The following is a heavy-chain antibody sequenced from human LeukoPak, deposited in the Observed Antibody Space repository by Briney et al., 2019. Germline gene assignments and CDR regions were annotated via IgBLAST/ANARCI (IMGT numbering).Heavy chain of an antibody. CDR2: VDQTGSP. CDR1: GGSLRSDRHN. J-gene: IGHJ6*03. CDR3: ARDLGGYPFFMDV. Sequence: PSETLSLTRSVSGGSLRSDRHNWAWVRQSADKGLEHIGSVDQTGSPYYNPPLKSRVTISVDTSNKQFSLNLTSVTAADTAVYYCARDLGGYPFFMDVWGKGITVTVSS. D-gene: IGHD2-15*01. V-gene: IGHV4-39*07.